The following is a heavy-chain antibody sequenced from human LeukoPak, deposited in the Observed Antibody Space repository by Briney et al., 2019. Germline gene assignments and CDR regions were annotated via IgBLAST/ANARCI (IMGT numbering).Heavy chain of an antibody. V-gene: IGHV4-59*12. CDR3: ARVPEGAVRIFDC. CDR2: IYFSGST. CDR1: GGSISSDN. Sequence: SETLSLTCTVSGGSISSDNWSWSRQPPGEGLGWIGYIYFSGSTNYNPSLKSRVTISVDTSKNQLSPKLSSLSAADTAVYYCARVPEGAVRIFDCWGQGTLVTVSS. J-gene: IGHJ4*02. D-gene: IGHD1-14*01.